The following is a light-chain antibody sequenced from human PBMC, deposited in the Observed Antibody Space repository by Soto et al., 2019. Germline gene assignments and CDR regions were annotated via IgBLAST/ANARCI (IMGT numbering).Light chain of an antibody. CDR2: SNN. CDR1: SANIGSYT. J-gene: IGLJ2*01. Sequence: QSVLTQPPSASGTPGRRVTISCSGSSANIGSYTVNWYQQLPGTAPKLLIYSNNQRPSGVPDRFSGSKSGTSASLAISGLQSADETDYYCAAWDDSLNGPVFGGGTKLTVL. V-gene: IGLV1-44*01. CDR3: AAWDDSLNGPV.